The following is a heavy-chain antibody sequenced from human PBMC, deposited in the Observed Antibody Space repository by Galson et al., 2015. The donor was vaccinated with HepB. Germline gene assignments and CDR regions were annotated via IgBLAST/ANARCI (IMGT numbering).Heavy chain of an antibody. CDR2: IIPILGIA. J-gene: IGHJ3*02. V-gene: IGHV1-69*02. Sequence: SVKVSCKASGGTFSSYTISWVRQAPGQGLEWMGRIIPILGIANYAQKFQGRVTITADKSTSTAYMELSSLRSEDTAVYYCARVAKYYDFWSGYAFDIWGQGTMVTVSS. D-gene: IGHD3-3*01. CDR1: GGTFSSYT. CDR3: ARVAKYYDFWSGYAFDI.